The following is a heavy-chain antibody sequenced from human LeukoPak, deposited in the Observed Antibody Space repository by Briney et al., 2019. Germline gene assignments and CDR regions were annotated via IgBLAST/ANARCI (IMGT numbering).Heavy chain of an antibody. V-gene: IGHV3-30*18. CDR3: AKDQVGALYYFDY. J-gene: IGHJ4*02. CDR1: GFTFSSYG. CDR2: ISYDGSNK. Sequence: QPGRSLRLSCAASGFTFSSYGMHWVRQAPGKGLEWEAVISYDGSNKYYADSVKGRFTISRDNSKNTLYLQMNSLRAEDTAVYYCAKDQVGALYYFDYWGQGTLVTVSS. D-gene: IGHD1-26*01.